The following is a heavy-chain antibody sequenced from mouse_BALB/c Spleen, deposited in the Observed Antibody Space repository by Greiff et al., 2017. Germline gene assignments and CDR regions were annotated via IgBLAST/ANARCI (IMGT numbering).Heavy chain of an antibody. CDR1: GFSLTSYD. CDR3: VRYYYGSSFDY. Sequence: QVQLQQSGPGLVAPSQSLSITCTVSGFSLTSYDISWIRQPPGKGLEWLGVIWTGGGTNYNSAFMSRLSISKDNSKSQVFLKMNSLQTDDTAIYYCVRYYYGSSFDYWGQGTTLTVSS. CDR2: IWTGGGT. V-gene: IGHV2-9-2*01. J-gene: IGHJ2*01. D-gene: IGHD1-1*01.